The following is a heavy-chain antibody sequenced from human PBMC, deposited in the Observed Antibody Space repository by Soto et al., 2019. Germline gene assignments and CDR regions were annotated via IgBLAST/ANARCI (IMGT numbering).Heavy chain of an antibody. Sequence: ASVKVSCKASGYTFSGSVMHWVRQAPGQGLEWMGWINADNGNTKYSQKFQGRVTMTWDTSASTAYMELSSLRSDDTAIYYCASDIDATTSTSLDYWGQGTLVTVSS. CDR1: GYTFSGSV. J-gene: IGHJ4*02. D-gene: IGHD4-17*01. V-gene: IGHV1-3*01. CDR2: INADNGNT. CDR3: ASDIDATTSTSLDY.